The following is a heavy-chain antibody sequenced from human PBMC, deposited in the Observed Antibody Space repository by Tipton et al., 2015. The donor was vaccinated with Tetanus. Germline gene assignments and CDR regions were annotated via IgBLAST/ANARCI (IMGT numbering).Heavy chain of an antibody. CDR3: AKGGYGYSKNFYFDR. CDR1: GFTLSNHG. CDR2: ISPTGGAT. D-gene: IGHD5-24*01. V-gene: IGHV3-23*01. Sequence: SLRLSCAASGFTLSNHGMSWVRQAPGKGLEWVSSISPTGGATFYADSVKGRFTISRDNSKNTQYLQMNSLRDDDTALYYCAKGGYGYSKNFYFDRWGQGALVTVSS. J-gene: IGHJ4*02.